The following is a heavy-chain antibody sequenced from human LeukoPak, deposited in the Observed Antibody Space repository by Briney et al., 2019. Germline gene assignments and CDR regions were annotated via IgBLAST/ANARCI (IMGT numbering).Heavy chain of an antibody. V-gene: IGHV1-18*01. Sequence: GASVKVSYKTAGYTFTSYGINWVRQAPGQRREWRGGISTYNGDTNYAQKLQGRVTMTTATSTSTASMELRSLRSDDTAVYYCASFCHYGSGSYSNDYWGQGTLVTVSS. CDR2: ISTYNGDT. J-gene: IGHJ4*02. CDR1: GYTFTSYG. CDR3: ASFCHYGSGSYSNDY. D-gene: IGHD3-10*01.